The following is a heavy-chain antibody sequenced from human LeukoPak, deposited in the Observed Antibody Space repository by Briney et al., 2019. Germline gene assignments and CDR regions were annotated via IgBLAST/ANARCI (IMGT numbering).Heavy chain of an antibody. Sequence: GGSLRLSCAASGFTVSSNYMSWVRQAPGKVLEWVSFIHSGGSTYYADSVKGRFTISRDNSKNTLYLQMNSLRAEDTAVYYCAREGPMIPDAFDIWGQGTMVTVSS. CDR2: IHSGGST. D-gene: IGHD3-22*01. V-gene: IGHV3-66*01. J-gene: IGHJ3*02. CDR1: GFTVSSNY. CDR3: AREGPMIPDAFDI.